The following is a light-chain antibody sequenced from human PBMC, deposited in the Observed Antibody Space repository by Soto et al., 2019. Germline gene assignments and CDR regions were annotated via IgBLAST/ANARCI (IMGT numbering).Light chain of an antibody. CDR1: QSVRGN. V-gene: IGKV3-11*01. CDR3: QQHISWPLT. Sequence: EIVLTQSPATLSLSPGERATLSCRASQSVRGNLAWYQQKPGQAPRLLVYDASNRATGIPTRFSGSGSGTDFTLTVSNLEPEDFAVYYCQQHISWPLTFGGGTKVDIK. CDR2: DAS. J-gene: IGKJ4*01.